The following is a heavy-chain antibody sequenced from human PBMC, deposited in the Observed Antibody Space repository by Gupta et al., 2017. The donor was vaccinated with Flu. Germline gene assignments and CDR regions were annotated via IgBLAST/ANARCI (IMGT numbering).Heavy chain of an antibody. CDR1: A. V-gene: IGHV1-69*01. J-gene: IGHJ4*02. CDR3: ARDPPLDS. CDR2: FIPVFGTA. Sequence: AIGWVRQSPGQGLEWMRGFIPVFGTANYAQKFQGRVTFTADESTSTAYMELNSLKSEDTAVYYCARDPPLDSWGQGTPVTVSS.